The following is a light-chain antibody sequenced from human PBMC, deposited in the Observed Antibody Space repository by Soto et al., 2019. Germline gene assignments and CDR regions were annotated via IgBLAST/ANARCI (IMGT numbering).Light chain of an antibody. CDR3: QDYGTSWT. Sequence: ETVLAQSPATVSLSPVGRATLTCRASQSVISNKLAWYQQKPGQAPRLLIYAASSRATGIPDRFSGSGSGTDFTLTINRLEPEDFAVYYCQDYGTSWTFGQGTKVDI. J-gene: IGKJ1*01. V-gene: IGKV3-20*01. CDR2: AAS. CDR1: QSVISNK.